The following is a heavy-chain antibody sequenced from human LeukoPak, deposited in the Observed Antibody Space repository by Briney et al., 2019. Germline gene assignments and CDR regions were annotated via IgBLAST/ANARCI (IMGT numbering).Heavy chain of an antibody. J-gene: IGHJ4*02. CDR3: TTGIRGD. Sequence: PRASLRLSCAASGPTVTNAWMNWVRQAPGQGLEWVGRIASKTDGGTTDHAAPVKGRFTISRDDSKNTLFLQMNSLKTEDTAVYYCTTGIRGDCGQGTLVTVSS. CDR1: GPTVTNAW. CDR2: IASKTDGGTT. V-gene: IGHV3-15*04.